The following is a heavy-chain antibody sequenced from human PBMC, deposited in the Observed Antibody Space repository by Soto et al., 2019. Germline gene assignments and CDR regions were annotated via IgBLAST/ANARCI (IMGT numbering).Heavy chain of an antibody. CDR2: LYDVDGS. CDR3: AAWHEREHAYDV. CDR1: GLTISGKKY. D-gene: IGHD1-1*01. Sequence: GGSLRLSCAAFGLTISGKKYVAWVRQAPGKGLEWVSALYDVDGSFYADSVKGRFTTSSDSSKTTVYLQMNDLRPDDTAVYYCAAWHEREHAYDVWGQGTTVTVSS. J-gene: IGHJ3*01. V-gene: IGHV3-53*01.